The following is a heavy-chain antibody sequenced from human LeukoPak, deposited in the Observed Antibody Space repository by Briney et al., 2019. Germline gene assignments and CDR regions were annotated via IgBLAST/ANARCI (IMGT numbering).Heavy chain of an antibody. D-gene: IGHD3-3*01. Sequence: TSVKVSCKASGFTFTSSAMQWVRQARGQRLEWIGWIVVGSDNTNYAQKFQERVTITRDMSTSTAYMELSSLRSEDTAVYYCAADSVYDFWSGYSPRYGMDVWGQGTTVTVSS. V-gene: IGHV1-58*02. CDR3: AADSVYDFWSGYSPRYGMDV. J-gene: IGHJ6*02. CDR1: GFTFTSSA. CDR2: IVVGSDNT.